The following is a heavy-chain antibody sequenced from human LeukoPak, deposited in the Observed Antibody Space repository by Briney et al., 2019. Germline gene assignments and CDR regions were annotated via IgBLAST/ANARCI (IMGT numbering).Heavy chain of an antibody. Sequence: PGGSLRLSCAASGCTFSCYWMSWVRQARGKGLEWVANMKYDGSEKYYVDSVNGRFTISRDSAKNSLYLQMNSLRAEATAVCYCVCDTGAAGRFLHYWGQGTLVTVSS. CDR3: VCDTGAAGRFLHY. D-gene: IGHD6-13*01. CDR2: MKYDGSEK. CDR1: GCTFSCYW. J-gene: IGHJ4*02. V-gene: IGHV3-7*01.